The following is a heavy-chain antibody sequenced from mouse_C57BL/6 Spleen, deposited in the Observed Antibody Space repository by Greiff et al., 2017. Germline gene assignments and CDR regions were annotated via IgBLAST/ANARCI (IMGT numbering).Heavy chain of an antibody. J-gene: IGHJ4*01. CDR3: ARSERGYYGNYGDAMDY. D-gene: IGHD2-1*01. CDR1: GYAFSSSW. CDR2: LYPGDGDT. V-gene: IGHV1-82*01. Sequence: QVQLQQSGPELVKPGASVKISCKASGYAFSSSWMNWVKQRPGKGLEWIGRLYPGDGDTNYNGKFKGKATLTADKSSSTAYMQLSGLTSEDSAVYCWARSERGYYGNYGDAMDYWGQGTSVTVSS.